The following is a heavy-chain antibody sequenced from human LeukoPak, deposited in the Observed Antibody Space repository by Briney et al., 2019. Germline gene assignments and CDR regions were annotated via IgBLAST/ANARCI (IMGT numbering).Heavy chain of an antibody. CDR2: ISYDGSNK. J-gene: IGHJ6*02. D-gene: IGHD2-15*01. Sequence: PGGSLRLSCAASGFTFSSYGMHWVRQAPGKGLEWVAVISYDGSNKYYADSVKGRFTISRDSSKNTLYLQMNSLRAEDTAVYYCAKLDGLGYCSGGSCYGGYYGMDVWGQGTTVTVSS. V-gene: IGHV3-30*18. CDR3: AKLDGLGYCSGGSCYGGYYGMDV. CDR1: GFTFSSYG.